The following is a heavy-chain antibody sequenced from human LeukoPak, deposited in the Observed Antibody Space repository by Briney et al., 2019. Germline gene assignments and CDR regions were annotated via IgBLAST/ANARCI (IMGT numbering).Heavy chain of an antibody. Sequence: GGSLRLSCAASGFTFGSYTMNWVRQAPGKGLECISAISSSSSSIYYADSVKGRFTISRDNAKNSVYLQMNSLRAEDTAVYYCARDPPSVAAVGYSMDVWGRGTTVTVSS. CDR1: GFTFGSYT. CDR3: ARDPPSVAAVGYSMDV. J-gene: IGHJ6*02. V-gene: IGHV3-48*04. CDR2: ISSSSSSI. D-gene: IGHD6-13*01.